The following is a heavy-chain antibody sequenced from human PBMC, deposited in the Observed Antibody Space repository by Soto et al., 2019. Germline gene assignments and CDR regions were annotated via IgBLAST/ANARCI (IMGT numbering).Heavy chain of an antibody. CDR2: ITSDGKSK. D-gene: IGHD2-21*02. V-gene: IGHV3-74*01. CDR1: GFNFSNHW. CDR3: ARESGDWPLNWFDP. Sequence: GGSLRLSCAASGFNFSNHWMHWVRQRPAEGLVWVSRITSDGKSKAYAESVKGRFAISRDNARNTLYLQMNGLTAEDTAVYYCARESGDWPLNWFDPWGQGTLVTVSS. J-gene: IGHJ5*02.